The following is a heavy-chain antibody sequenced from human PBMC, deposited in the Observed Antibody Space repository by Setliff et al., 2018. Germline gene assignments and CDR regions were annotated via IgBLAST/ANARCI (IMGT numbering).Heavy chain of an antibody. CDR3: AKQGRNVVGGFDI. CDR2: IYPTDSDT. J-gene: IGHJ3*02. Sequence: GESLKISCKGSEYSFNNYWIAWVRQMPGKGLEWMGIIYPTDSDTRYSPSFQGQVTISVDKSITTAYLQWRSLEASDTAIYYCAKQGRNVVGGFDIWGQGTMVTVSS. D-gene: IGHD2-15*01. V-gene: IGHV5-51*01. CDR1: EYSFNNYW.